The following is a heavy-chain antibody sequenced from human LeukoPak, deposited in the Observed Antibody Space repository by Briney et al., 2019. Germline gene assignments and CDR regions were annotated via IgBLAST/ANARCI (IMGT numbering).Heavy chain of an antibody. CDR1: GGSISSYY. CDR3: AREAEYFDWLFTDY. CDR2: IYTSGST. V-gene: IGHV4-4*07. Sequence: KPSETLSLTCTVSGGSISSYYWSWIRQPAGKGLEWIGRIYTSGSTNYNPSLKSRVTMSVDTSKNQFSLKLSSVTAADTAVYYCAREAEYFDWLFTDYWGQGTLVTVSS. D-gene: IGHD3-9*01. J-gene: IGHJ4*02.